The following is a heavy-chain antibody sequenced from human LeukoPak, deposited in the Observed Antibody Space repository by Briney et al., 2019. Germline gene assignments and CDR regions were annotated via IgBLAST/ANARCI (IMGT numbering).Heavy chain of an antibody. D-gene: IGHD2-15*01. J-gene: IGHJ4*02. CDR1: GYTFTSYD. CDR3: ARGSPPGRAGYCSGGSCPYFDY. Sequence: ASVKVSCKASGYTFTSYDINWVRLATGQGLEWMGWMNPNSGNTGSPQKFQGRVTMTRNTSINTAYMELSSLRSEDTAVYYCARGSPPGRAGYCSGGSCPYFDYWGQGTLVTVSS. V-gene: IGHV1-8*01. CDR2: MNPNSGNT.